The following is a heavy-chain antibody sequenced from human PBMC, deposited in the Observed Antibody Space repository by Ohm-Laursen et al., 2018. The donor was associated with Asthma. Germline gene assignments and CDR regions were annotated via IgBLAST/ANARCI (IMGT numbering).Heavy chain of an antibody. CDR3: ARERLTTDSSGWYENWFDP. V-gene: IGHV4-30-4*08. CDR2: IYYSGST. J-gene: IGHJ5*02. Sequence: SQTLSLTCTVSGGSISSGGYYWSWIRQHPGKGLEWIGYIYYSGSTYYNPSLKSRVTISVDTSKNQFSLKLSSVTAADTAVYYCARERLTTDSSGWYENWFDPWGQGTLVTVSS. D-gene: IGHD6-19*01. CDR1: GGSISSGGYY.